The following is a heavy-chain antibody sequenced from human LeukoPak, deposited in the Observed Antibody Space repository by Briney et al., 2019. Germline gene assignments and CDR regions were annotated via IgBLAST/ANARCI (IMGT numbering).Heavy chain of an antibody. V-gene: IGHV3-33*01. D-gene: IGHD5-12*01. CDR3: ARGGYSGSYYGMDV. Sequence: GGPLRLSCAASGFTFSSYGMHWVRQAPGKGLEWVAVIWYDGTNKNHADSVKGRFTISRDNSKNTLYLQMNSLRAEDTALYYCARGGYSGSYYGMDVWGQGTTVTVSS. CDR2: IWYDGTNK. J-gene: IGHJ6*02. CDR1: GFTFSSYG.